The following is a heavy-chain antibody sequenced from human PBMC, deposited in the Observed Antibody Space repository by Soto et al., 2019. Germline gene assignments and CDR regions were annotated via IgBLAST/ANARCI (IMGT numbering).Heavy chain of an antibody. CDR3: ARDDIVVVPAAMLDYYYYYYMDV. Sequence: QVQLVQSGAEVKKPGSSVKVSCKASGGTFSSYTISWVRQAPGQGLEWMGRIIPILGIANYAQKFQGRVTITADKSTSTGYMELSSLRSEDTAVYYCARDDIVVVPAAMLDYYYYYYMDVWGKGTTVTVSS. V-gene: IGHV1-69*08. CDR2: IIPILGIA. CDR1: GGTFSSYT. D-gene: IGHD2-2*01. J-gene: IGHJ6*03.